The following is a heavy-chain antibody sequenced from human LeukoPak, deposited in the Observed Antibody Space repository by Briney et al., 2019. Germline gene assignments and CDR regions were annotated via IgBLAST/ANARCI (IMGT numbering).Heavy chain of an antibody. CDR3: TRGSIAYYYMDV. Sequence: PSETLSLTCTVSGGSISSYYWSWLRQPPGKGLEWIGDIYYSGSTNYNPSLKSRVTISVDTSKNQFSLKLSSVTAADTAVYYCTRGSIAYYYMDVWGKGTTVTISS. V-gene: IGHV4-59*01. D-gene: IGHD3-22*01. J-gene: IGHJ6*03. CDR2: IYYSGST. CDR1: GGSISSYY.